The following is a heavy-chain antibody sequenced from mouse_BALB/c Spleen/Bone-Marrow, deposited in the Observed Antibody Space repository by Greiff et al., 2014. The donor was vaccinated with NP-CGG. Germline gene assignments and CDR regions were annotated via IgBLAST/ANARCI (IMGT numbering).Heavy chain of an antibody. CDR3: VRSGERYGAMDY. J-gene: IGHJ4*01. Sequence: EVKLVESGGGLVKPGGSLKLSCAASGFTFSDYYLCWIRQTPEKRLEWVATVSDGGNYTYYPDSVKGRFTISRDNAKNNLYLQMNSLKSEDTAMDYCVRSGERYGAMDYWGQGTSVTVSS. CDR2: VSDGGNYT. CDR1: GFTFSDYY. D-gene: IGHD2-10*02. V-gene: IGHV5-4*02.